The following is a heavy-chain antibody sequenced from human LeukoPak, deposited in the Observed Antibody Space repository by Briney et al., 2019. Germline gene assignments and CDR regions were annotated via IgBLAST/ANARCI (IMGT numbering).Heavy chain of an antibody. Sequence: PGGSLRLSCAASGLTFSSYGMHWVRQAPGKGLEWVAVISYDGSNKYYADSVKGRFTISRDNSKNTLYLQMNSLRAEDTAVYYCAKALDYDILTGYESFDYWGQGTLVTVSS. J-gene: IGHJ4*02. CDR3: AKALDYDILTGYESFDY. CDR1: GLTFSSYG. V-gene: IGHV3-30*18. CDR2: ISYDGSNK. D-gene: IGHD3-9*01.